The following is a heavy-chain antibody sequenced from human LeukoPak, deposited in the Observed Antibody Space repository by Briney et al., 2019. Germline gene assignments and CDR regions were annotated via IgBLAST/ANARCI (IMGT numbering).Heavy chain of an antibody. D-gene: IGHD3-10*01. V-gene: IGHV4-39*07. CDR2: IYYSGST. J-gene: IGHJ6*02. CDR3: ARDVLLWFGEYYGMAV. Sequence: KPSETLSLTCSVYGGSVRVGSIISHTYSWDWIRQPPGKALEWIGRIYYSGSTYYNPSLRSRVTISVDTSKDQFSLKLSPVTAADTALYYCARDVLLWFGEYYGMAVWGQGTTVTVSS. CDR1: GGSVRVGSIISHTYS.